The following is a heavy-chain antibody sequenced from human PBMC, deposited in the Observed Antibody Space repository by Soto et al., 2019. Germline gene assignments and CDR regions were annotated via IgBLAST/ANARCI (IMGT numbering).Heavy chain of an antibody. J-gene: IGHJ6*02. Sequence: GESLKISSKGAGYSFASYWSGWVRQLPGKGLEWMGIIYPGDSDTRYSPSFQGQVTISADKSISTAYLQWSSLKASDTAIYYCARTAAAGKYYYGVDVWGQGTTVTVSS. D-gene: IGHD6-13*01. V-gene: IGHV5-51*01. CDR3: ARTAAAGKYYYGVDV. CDR2: IYPGDSDT. CDR1: GYSFASYW.